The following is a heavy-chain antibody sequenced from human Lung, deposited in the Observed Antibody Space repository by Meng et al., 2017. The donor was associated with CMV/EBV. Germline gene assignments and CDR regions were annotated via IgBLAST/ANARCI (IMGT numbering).Heavy chain of an antibody. J-gene: IGHJ4*02. CDR2: IYYSGST. CDR3: AARVEYSSSSLDY. D-gene: IGHD6-6*01. Sequence: SGGSISSGDYCWSWIRQPPGKGLEWIGYIYYSGSTYYNPSLKSRVTISVDTSKNQFSLKLSSVTAADTAVYYCAARVEYSSSSLDYWGQGTLVTVSS. CDR1: GGSISSGDYC. V-gene: IGHV4-30-4*08.